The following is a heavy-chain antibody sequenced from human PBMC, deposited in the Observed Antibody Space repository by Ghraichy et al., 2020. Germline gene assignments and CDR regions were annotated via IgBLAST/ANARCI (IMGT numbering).Heavy chain of an antibody. CDR1: GFSLSSSEMG. J-gene: IGHJ3*01. D-gene: IGHD6-13*01. Sequence: SGPTLVKPTQTLTLNCSFSGFSLSSSEMGVGWIRQPPGKALEWLAVLYWNDDKRYSPSLKSRLTITKATSKNQVILKLTDMDPVDTATYYCVRRTSWSTSFDFWGQGVMVTVSS. CDR3: VRRTSWSTSFDF. V-gene: IGHV2-5*01. CDR2: LYWNDDK.